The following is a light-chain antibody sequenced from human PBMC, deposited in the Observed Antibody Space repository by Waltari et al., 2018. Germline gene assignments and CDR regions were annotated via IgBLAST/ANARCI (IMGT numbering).Light chain of an antibody. J-gene: IGKJ4*01. CDR3: QQYTSFSLT. CDR2: KAS. CDR1: QSISSW. V-gene: IGKV1-5*03. Sequence: DIQMTQSPSSLSASIGDRVTFTCRASQSISSWLAWYQQKSGKAPKLLISKASTLESGVPSRFSGSGSGTEFTLTSSSLQPDDFATYYCQQYTSFSLTFGGGTTVEIK.